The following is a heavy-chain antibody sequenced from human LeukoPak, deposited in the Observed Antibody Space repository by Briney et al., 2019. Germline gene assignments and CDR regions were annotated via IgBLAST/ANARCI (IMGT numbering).Heavy chain of an antibody. J-gene: IGHJ4*02. Sequence: PGGSLRLPCAPSGFTFRRYAKRWLRQAPGKGLEWVPAISGSGGSTYYADPVKGRFTISRDNSKNTLSLQMNSLRAEDTAVYYCAKGDALRITMIVVPLAMDYWGQGTLVTVSS. CDR1: GFTFRRYA. CDR3: AKGDALRITMIVVPLAMDY. D-gene: IGHD3-22*01. V-gene: IGHV3-23*01. CDR2: ISGSGGST.